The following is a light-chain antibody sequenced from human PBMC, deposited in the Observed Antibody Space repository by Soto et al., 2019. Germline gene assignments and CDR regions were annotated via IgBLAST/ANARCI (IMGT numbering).Light chain of an antibody. J-gene: IGKJ4*01. CDR3: QRYNDWPLT. CDR1: QGVGIT. CDR2: NAF. Sequence: EIVMTQSPATLSVSPGEGVTLSCRASQGVGITLAWYQQKPGQTPRLLIHNAFTRATGIPARFSGSGSGTEFTLTINSLQSEDSAVYYCQRYNDWPLTFGGGTKVEVK. V-gene: IGKV3-15*01.